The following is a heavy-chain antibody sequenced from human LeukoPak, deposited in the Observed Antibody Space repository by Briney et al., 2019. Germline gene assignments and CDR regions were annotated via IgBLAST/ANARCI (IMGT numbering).Heavy chain of an antibody. CDR3: ARVLVLRYFDGIFGAFDP. V-gene: IGHV3-20*04. J-gene: IGHJ5*02. CDR1: GFTFDDYG. CDR2: INWNGGST. D-gene: IGHD3-9*01. Sequence: GGSLSLSCAASGFTFDDYGMSWLRQAPGKGLEWVSGINWNGGSTGYADSVKGRFTISRDNAKNSLYLQMNSLRAEDTALYYCARVLVLRYFDGIFGAFDPWDQGTLVTVSS.